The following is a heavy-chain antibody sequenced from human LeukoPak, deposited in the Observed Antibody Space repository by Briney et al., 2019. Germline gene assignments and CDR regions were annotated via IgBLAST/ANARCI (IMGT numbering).Heavy chain of an antibody. V-gene: IGHV4-59*06. CDR2: IYYSGST. D-gene: IGHD5-18*01. Sequence: SETLSLTCTVSGGSIIIYYWSWIRQPPGEGLEWIGYIYYSGSTYYNPSLKSRVTISVDTSKNQFSLKLSSVTAADTAVYYCARGSYSYGFDYWGQGTLVTVSS. CDR3: ARGSYSYGFDY. J-gene: IGHJ4*02. CDR1: GGSIIIYY.